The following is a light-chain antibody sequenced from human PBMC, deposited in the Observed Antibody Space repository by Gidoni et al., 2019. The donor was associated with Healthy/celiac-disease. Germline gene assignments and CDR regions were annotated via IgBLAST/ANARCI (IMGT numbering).Light chain of an antibody. CDR1: QDISND. CDR3: QQYDDLRIT. Sequence: DIQMTQSPSSLSASVGDRVTITCQASQDISNDLNWYQQKPGKAPKLLIYDASHLETGVPSRFSGSGSGTDFTFTISSLQPEDIATYYCQQYDDLRITFGQGTRLEIK. CDR2: DAS. V-gene: IGKV1-33*01. J-gene: IGKJ5*01.